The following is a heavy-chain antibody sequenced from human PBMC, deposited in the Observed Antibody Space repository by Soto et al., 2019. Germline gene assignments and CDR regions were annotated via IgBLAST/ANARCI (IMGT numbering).Heavy chain of an antibody. Sequence: QLQLVQSGAEEKKPGASVKVSCKASGYTFTSYSMHWGRQAPGQRLEWMGWINAGNGNTKHSQKLQGRVTITRDTSASTAYMELSSLRSEDTAVYYCARDVAAADYWGQGTLVTVSS. CDR2: INAGNGNT. CDR1: GYTFTSYS. D-gene: IGHD6-13*01. CDR3: ARDVAAADY. V-gene: IGHV1-3*05. J-gene: IGHJ4*02.